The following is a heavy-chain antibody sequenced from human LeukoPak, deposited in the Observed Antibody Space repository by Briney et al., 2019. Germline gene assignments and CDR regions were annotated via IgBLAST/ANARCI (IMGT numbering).Heavy chain of an antibody. J-gene: IGHJ5*02. CDR3: AREGSSGWYENWFDP. Sequence: PGGSLRLSRAASGFTFSNAWMSWVRQAPGKGLEWVSVIYSGGSTYYADSVKGRFTISRDNSKNTLYLQMNSLRAEDTAVYYCAREGSSGWYENWFDPWGQGTLVTVSS. V-gene: IGHV3-53*01. D-gene: IGHD6-19*01. CDR2: IYSGGST. CDR1: GFTFSNAW.